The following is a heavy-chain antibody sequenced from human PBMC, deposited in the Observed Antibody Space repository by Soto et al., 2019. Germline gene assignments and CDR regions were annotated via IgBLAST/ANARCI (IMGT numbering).Heavy chain of an antibody. CDR2: INADNGKT. J-gene: IGHJ3*02. CDR3: ARDRLRPWEVHSGDAFYI. V-gene: IGHV1-3*01. D-gene: IGHD1-26*01. CDR1: GYIFTSYL. Sequence: ASVKVACKASGYIFTSYLMHWVRQAPGQRLEWMGWINADNGKTKYSQKFQGRVTITRDTSASTAYMELSSLRSEDTAVYYCARDRLRPWEVHSGDAFYIWGQGTMVTGSS.